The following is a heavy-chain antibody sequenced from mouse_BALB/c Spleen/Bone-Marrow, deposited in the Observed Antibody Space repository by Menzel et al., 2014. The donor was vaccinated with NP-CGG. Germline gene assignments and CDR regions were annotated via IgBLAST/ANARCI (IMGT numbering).Heavy chain of an antibody. CDR1: GFDFSRYW. Sequence: EVKLVESGGGLVQPGGSLKLSCAASGFDFSRYWMSWVRQAPGKGLEWIGEINPDSSTINYTQYLKDKFIISIDNTKNTLYLQITKVISDDTSLYYSARLSYYCSFSYSGQKTLFTVS. CDR3: ARLSYYCSFSY. V-gene: IGHV4-1*02. D-gene: IGHD1-2*01. CDR2: INPDSSTI. J-gene: IGHJ3*01.